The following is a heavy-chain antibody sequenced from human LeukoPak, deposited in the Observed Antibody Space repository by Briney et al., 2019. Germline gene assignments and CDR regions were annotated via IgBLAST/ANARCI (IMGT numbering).Heavy chain of an antibody. CDR2: ISSSSSYT. D-gene: IGHD2-15*01. J-gene: IGHJ4*02. Sequence: PGGPLRLSCAASGFTFSSYSMNWVRQAPGKGLEWVSSISSSSSYTYYADSVKGRFTISRDNAKNSLYLQMNSLRAEDTAVYYCAREDVVAATPYDYWGQGTLVTVSS. CDR3: AREDVVAATPYDY. V-gene: IGHV3-21*01. CDR1: GFTFSSYS.